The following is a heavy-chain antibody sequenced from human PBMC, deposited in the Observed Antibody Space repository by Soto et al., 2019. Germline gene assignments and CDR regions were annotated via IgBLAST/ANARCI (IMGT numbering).Heavy chain of an antibody. Sequence: QVQLQESGPGLVKSSETLSLTCTVSGGSIRTDSWSWVRQPAGKGLEWIGRIYAGGKTNYYPPLTSRVTMSVDTSVNQFSLRLTSVTAADTAMYYCVKDVDGSSWYRGDAFDVWGQGTMVTVSA. J-gene: IGHJ3*01. D-gene: IGHD6-13*01. V-gene: IGHV4-4*07. CDR1: GGSIRTDS. CDR3: VKDVDGSSWYRGDAFDV. CDR2: IYAGGKT.